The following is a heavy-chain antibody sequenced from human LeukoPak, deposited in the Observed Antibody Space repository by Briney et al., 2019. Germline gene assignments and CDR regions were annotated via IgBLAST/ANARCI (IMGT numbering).Heavy chain of an antibody. D-gene: IGHD3-16*01. CDR2: INTNSGGT. CDR1: GYTFTDYS. V-gene: IGHV1-2*02. Sequence: ASVKVSCKASGYTFTDYSMHWVRQAPGQGLEWMGWINTNSGGTNYAQKFQGRVTMTSDTSISTAYMELSRLRSDDTAMFCCARECTFGGNDYWGQGTLVTVSS. CDR3: ARECTFGGNDY. J-gene: IGHJ4*02.